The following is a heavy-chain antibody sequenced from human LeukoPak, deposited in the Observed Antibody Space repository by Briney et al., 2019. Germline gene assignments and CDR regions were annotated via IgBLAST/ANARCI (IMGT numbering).Heavy chain of an antibody. CDR2: ISWNSGHI. D-gene: IGHD3-22*01. CDR1: GFTFSTYT. CDR3: AKDLGPLTYYYDSSGYSGAFDS. V-gene: IGHV3-9*03. Sequence: GGSLRLSCAASGFTFSTYTMNWVRQAPGKGLEWVSGISWNSGHIVYADSVKGRFTISRDNAKTSLYLQMNSLRAEDMAFYYCAKDLGPLTYYYDSSGYSGAFDSWGQGTLVTVSS. J-gene: IGHJ4*02.